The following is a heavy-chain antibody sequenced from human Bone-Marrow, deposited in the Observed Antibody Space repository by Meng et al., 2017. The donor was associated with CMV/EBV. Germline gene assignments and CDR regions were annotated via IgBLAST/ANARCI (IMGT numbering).Heavy chain of an antibody. CDR1: GYSISSGYY. CDR3: ARGNVLRFFSPAPDAFDI. V-gene: IGHV4-61*01. J-gene: IGHJ3*02. Sequence: SETLSLTCTVSGYSISSGYYWGWIRQPPGKGLEWIGYIYYSGSTNYNPSLKSRVTISVDTSKNQFSLKLSSVTAADTAVYYCARGNVLRFFSPAPDAFDIWGQGTMVTVSS. D-gene: IGHD3-3*01. CDR2: IYYSGST.